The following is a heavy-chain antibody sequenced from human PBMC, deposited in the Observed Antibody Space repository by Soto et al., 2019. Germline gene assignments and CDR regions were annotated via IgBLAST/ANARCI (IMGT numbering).Heavy chain of an antibody. CDR3: ARVHVMVVAGSTFDY. V-gene: IGHV4-38-2*02. Sequence: SETLSRTCTVSGYCISSGSYWACIRQPPGKGPEWIASIYHGGTTFYNPSLKSRITISVDTSNNQFSLKLTSVTAADTAVYYCARVHVMVVAGSTFDYWGHGTLVTVSS. CDR2: IYHGGTT. D-gene: IGHD6-19*01. J-gene: IGHJ4*01. CDR1: GYCISSGSY.